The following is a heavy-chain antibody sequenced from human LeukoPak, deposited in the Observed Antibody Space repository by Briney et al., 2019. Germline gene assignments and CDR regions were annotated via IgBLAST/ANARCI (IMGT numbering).Heavy chain of an antibody. CDR2: ITADSGTT. V-gene: IGHV3-48*04. CDR1: GFTFSTKS. J-gene: IGHJ4*02. Sequence: GGSLRLSCAVSGFTFSTKSMNWVRQAPGKGLEWVSYITADSGTTYYADSVKGRFTISRDNAKNSLYLQMNSLRAEDTAVYYCARDPPFIIGTTFFDYWGQGTLVTVSS. CDR3: ARDPPFIIGTTFFDY. D-gene: IGHD1-20*01.